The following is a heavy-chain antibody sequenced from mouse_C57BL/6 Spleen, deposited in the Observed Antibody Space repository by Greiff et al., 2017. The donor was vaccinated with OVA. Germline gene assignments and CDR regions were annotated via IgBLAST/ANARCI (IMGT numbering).Heavy chain of an antibody. V-gene: IGHV2-5*01. J-gene: IGHJ4*01. CDR2: IWRGGST. CDR1: GFSLTSYG. D-gene: IGHD2-5*01. CDR3: ANTYYSTGGYAMDY. Sequence: QVQLKVSGPGLVQPSQSLSITCTVSGFSLTSYGVHWVRQSPGKGLEWLGVIWRGGSTDYNAAFMSRLSITKDNSKSQVFFKMNSLQADDTAIYYCANTYYSTGGYAMDYWGQGTSVTVSS.